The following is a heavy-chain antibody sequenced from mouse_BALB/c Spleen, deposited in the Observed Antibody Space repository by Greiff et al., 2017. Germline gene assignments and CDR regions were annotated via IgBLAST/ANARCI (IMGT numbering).Heavy chain of an antibody. CDR1: GFTFSSYG. Sequence: EVKVVESGGGLVQPGGSLKLSCAASGFTFSSYGMSWVRQTPDKRLELVATINSNGGSTYYQDSVKGRFTISRDNAKNTLYLQMSSLKSEDTSMYYCAREGYWGQGTLVTVSA. CDR3: AREGY. CDR2: INSNGGST. J-gene: IGHJ3*01. V-gene: IGHV5-6-3*01.